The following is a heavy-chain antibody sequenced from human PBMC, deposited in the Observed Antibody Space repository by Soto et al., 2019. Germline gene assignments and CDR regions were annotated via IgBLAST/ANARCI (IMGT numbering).Heavy chain of an antibody. D-gene: IGHD3-10*01. Sequence: QVHLVQSGPGVKKPGSSVRVSCKPSGGTFSILAISWVRQAPGQGLEWMGGLVPVFGSANYAQKFQDRVTITADKSTSTSYMELSSLRSEDTAVYYCARSPGVFDYWGQGTLVTVSS. CDR3: ARSPGVFDY. CDR2: LVPVFGSA. V-gene: IGHV1-69*06. CDR1: GGTFSILA. J-gene: IGHJ4*02.